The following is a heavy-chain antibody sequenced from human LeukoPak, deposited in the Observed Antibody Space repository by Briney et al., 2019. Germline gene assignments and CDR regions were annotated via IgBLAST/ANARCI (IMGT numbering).Heavy chain of an antibody. CDR1: GFTFSSYA. CDR2: ISGSGGST. Sequence: GGSLRLSCAASGFTFSSYAMSWVRQAPGKGLEWVSAISGSGGSTYYADSVKGRFTISRDNSKNTLYLQMNGLRAEDTAVYYCARPLTIYCSSTSCSFDIWGQGTMVTVSS. CDR3: ARPLTIYCSSTSCSFDI. J-gene: IGHJ3*02. D-gene: IGHD2-2*01. V-gene: IGHV3-23*01.